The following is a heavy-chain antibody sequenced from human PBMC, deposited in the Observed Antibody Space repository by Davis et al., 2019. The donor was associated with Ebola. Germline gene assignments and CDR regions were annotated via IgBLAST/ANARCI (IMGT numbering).Heavy chain of an antibody. D-gene: IGHD2-2*01. CDR2: IYDIGRT. J-gene: IGHJ3*01. CDR1: AGSISSHY. V-gene: IGHV4-59*11. Sequence: PSQTLSPTCSLSAGSISSHYGNWIRQPPGKGLEWVGIIYDIGRTNYNPSLKSRATISADTSKNQFSLNLRSVTAADTAVYYCARGGLVPAPLYLWGRGTMVTVSS. CDR3: ARGGLVPAPLYL.